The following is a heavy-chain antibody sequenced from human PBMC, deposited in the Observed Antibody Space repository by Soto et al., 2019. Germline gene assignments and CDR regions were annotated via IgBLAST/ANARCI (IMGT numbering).Heavy chain of an antibody. CDR2: IYTSGST. CDR3: ARAPRVRGYSGYDPFPLWGMDV. Sequence: SETLSLTCTVSGGSISSYYWSWIRQPAGKGLEWIGRIYTSGSTNYNPSLKSRVTMSVDTSKNQFSLKLSSVTAADTAVYYCARAPRVRGYSGYDPFPLWGMDVCGQGTTVTVS. D-gene: IGHD5-12*01. J-gene: IGHJ6*02. CDR1: GGSISSYY. V-gene: IGHV4-4*07.